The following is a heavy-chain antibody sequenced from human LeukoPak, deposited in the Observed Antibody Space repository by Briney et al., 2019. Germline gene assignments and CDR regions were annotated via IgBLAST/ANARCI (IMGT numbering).Heavy chain of an antibody. CDR3: ALSAEKQLVYFDF. V-gene: IGHV1-69*05. CDR2: IIPVFDTA. CDR1: GDTFSNYD. J-gene: IGHJ4*02. D-gene: IGHD6-13*01. Sequence: ASVKVCCKASGDTFSNYDVTWVRHAPGQGLEWMGRIIPVFDTAKYAQNFQGRVTMTTDESSSTAYMELYSLRSEDTAVYYCALSAEKQLVYFDFWGQGTLVTVSS.